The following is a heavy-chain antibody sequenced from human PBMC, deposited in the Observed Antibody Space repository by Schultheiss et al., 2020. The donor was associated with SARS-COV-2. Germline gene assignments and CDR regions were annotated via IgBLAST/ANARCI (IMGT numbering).Heavy chain of an antibody. V-gene: IGHV4-34*01. J-gene: IGHJ4*02. CDR3: ARGGYDSSGWVDY. CDR2: INHSGST. D-gene: IGHD3-22*01. CDR1: GGSFSGYY. Sequence: SETLSLTCAVYGGSFSGYYWSWIRQPPGKGLEWIGEINHSGSTNYNPSLKSRVTISVDTSKNQFSLKLSSVTAADTAVYYCARGGYDSSGWVDYWGQGTLVTVSS.